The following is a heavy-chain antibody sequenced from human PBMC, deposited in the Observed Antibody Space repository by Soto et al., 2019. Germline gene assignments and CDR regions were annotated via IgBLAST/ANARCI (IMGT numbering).Heavy chain of an antibody. CDR3: ARRLQHNTYRFDS. J-gene: IGHJ4*02. CDR2: IESSGTT. V-gene: IGHV4-39*01. Sequence: QLQLQQSGPGLVKPSETLSLSCLVSGASISSTNYNWDWVRQSPGKGLEWIGSIESSGTTHYQPSLTSRVTISVDRSRSQFSLRLTSVTAADTAVYYCARRLQHNTYRFDSWGQGTLVTVSS. D-gene: IGHD2-21*02. CDR1: GASISSTNYN.